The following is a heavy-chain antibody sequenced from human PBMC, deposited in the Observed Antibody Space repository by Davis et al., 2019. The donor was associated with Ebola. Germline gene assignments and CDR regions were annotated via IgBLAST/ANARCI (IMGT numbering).Heavy chain of an antibody. D-gene: IGHD1-26*01. V-gene: IGHV3-9*01. Sequence: PGGSLRLSCAASGFTFDDYAMHWVRQAPGKGLEWVSGISWNSGSIGYADSVKGRFTISRDNAKNSLYLQMNSLRAEDTAVYYCARLIGSYPSWFDPWGQGTLVTVSS. CDR2: ISWNSGSI. CDR1: GFTFDDYA. J-gene: IGHJ5*02. CDR3: ARLIGSYPSWFDP.